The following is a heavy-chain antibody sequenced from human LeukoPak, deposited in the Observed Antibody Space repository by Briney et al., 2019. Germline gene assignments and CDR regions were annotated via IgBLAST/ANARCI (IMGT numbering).Heavy chain of an antibody. CDR1: GFTFSSYW. CDR3: AKDLRGYSYALLYFDS. D-gene: IGHD5-18*01. CDR2: ISFDGSNK. V-gene: IGHV3-30*18. J-gene: IGHJ4*02. Sequence: GGSLRLSCAASGFTFSSYWMSWVRQAPGKGLEWVAAISFDGSNKYYADSVKGRFTISRDNSKNTLFLQMNSLRAEDTALYYCAKDLRGYSYALLYFDSWGQGTLVTVSS.